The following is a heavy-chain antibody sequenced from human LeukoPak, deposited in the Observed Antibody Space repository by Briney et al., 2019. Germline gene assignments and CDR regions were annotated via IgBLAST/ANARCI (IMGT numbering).Heavy chain of an antibody. CDR3: ARDVVGPNRWVYGMDV. J-gene: IGHJ6*02. CDR1: GFTVSSNY. V-gene: IGHV3-53*01. D-gene: IGHD3/OR15-3a*01. Sequence: GGSLRLSCAASGFTVSSNYMSRVRQAPGKGLEWVSVIYSGGSTYYADSVKGRFTISRDNSKNTLYLQINSLRAEDTAVYYCARDVVGPNRWVYGMDVWGQGTTVTVSS. CDR2: IYSGGST.